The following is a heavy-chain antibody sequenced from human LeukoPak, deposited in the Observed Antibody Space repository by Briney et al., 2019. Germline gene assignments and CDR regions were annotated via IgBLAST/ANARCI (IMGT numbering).Heavy chain of an antibody. CDR2: ISGSGDRT. D-gene: IGHD6-19*01. Sequence: GGSLRLSCAASGFTFNSYAMSWVRQAPGKGLEWVSTISGSGDRTSYADSVKGRFTISRDNSKNTLFLQMNSLRAEDTAVYYCAKDRIGGVAVAGKGRWFDPWGQGTLVTVSS. V-gene: IGHV3-23*01. CDR1: GFTFNSYA. CDR3: AKDRIGGVAVAGKGRWFDP. J-gene: IGHJ5*02.